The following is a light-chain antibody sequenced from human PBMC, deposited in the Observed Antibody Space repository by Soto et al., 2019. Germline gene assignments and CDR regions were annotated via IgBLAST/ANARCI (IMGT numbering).Light chain of an antibody. J-gene: IGKJ3*01. V-gene: IGKV1-33*01. CDR1: EDISHY. CDR3: QQYDNIRVT. CDR2: DGY. Sequence: DIQMTQSPSSLSASIGDRVTISCHASEDISHYVNWYQQQPGKAPKLLIYDGYELQTGVPSRFSGSGSKTDFYLTISSLRPVDFASYYCQQYDNIRVTFGPGTRVDLK.